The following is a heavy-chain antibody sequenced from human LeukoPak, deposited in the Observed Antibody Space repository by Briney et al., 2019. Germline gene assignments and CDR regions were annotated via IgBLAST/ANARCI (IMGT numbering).Heavy chain of an antibody. CDR2: IIPNSGGT. CDR1: GGTFSSCA. Sequence: ASVKVSCKASGGTFSSCAISWVRQAPGQGLEWMGWIIPNSGGTAYAQNFEGRVTMTRDTSISTAYMELSRLRSDDTAMYYCARIRTSGSYFNAWGQGSLVTVSS. CDR3: ARIRTSGSYFNA. D-gene: IGHD3-10*01. V-gene: IGHV1-2*02. J-gene: IGHJ4*02.